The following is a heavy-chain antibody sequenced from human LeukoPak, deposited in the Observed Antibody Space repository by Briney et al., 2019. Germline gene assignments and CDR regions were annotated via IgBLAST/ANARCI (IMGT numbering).Heavy chain of an antibody. Sequence: SETLSLTCTVSGGSVSSGGYYWSWIRQHPGKGLEWIGYIYYSGSTYYNPSLKSRVTISVDTSKNQFSLKLSSVTAADTAVYYCASRRARGNWFDPWGQGTLVTVSS. CDR3: ASRRARGNWFDP. V-gene: IGHV4-31*03. CDR2: IYYSGST. CDR1: GGSVSSGGYY. J-gene: IGHJ5*02. D-gene: IGHD3-10*01.